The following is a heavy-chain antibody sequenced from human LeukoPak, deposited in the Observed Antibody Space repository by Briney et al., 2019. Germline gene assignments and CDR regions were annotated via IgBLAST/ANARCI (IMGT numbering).Heavy chain of an antibody. CDR1: GYTFTGYY. D-gene: IGHD2-15*01. V-gene: IGHV1-2*02. CDR2: INPNSGGT. Sequence: ASVKVSCKASGYTFTGYYMHWVRQAPGQGLEWMGWINPNSGGTNYAQKFQGRVTMTRDTSISTAYMELSRLRSDDTAAYYCARAVVVVVAAKGGNWFDPWGQGTLVTVSS. CDR3: ARAVVVVVAAKGGNWFDP. J-gene: IGHJ5*02.